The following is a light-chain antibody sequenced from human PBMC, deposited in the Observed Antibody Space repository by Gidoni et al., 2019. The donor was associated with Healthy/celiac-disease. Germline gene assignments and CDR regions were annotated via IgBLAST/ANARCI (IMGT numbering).Light chain of an antibody. CDR3: QQPHHT. V-gene: IGKV1-9*01. CDR1: QGISSY. Sequence: DVQLTQSPSFLSASVGDRVTITCRASQGISSYLAWYQQKPGKAPKLLIYAASTLQSGVPSRFSGSGSGTEFTLTISSLQPEDFATYYCQQPHHTFGQGTKLEIK. J-gene: IGKJ2*01. CDR2: AAS.